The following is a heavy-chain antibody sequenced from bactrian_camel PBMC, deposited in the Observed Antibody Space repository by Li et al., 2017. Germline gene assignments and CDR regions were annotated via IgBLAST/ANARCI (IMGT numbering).Heavy chain of an antibody. CDR3: AARDRETCGSNWDALSKWAY. Sequence: VQLVESGGGSVQPGGSLRLSCEVSGWIYGRYCMGWYRQAPGKEREEVAKINGVGTITYRSDSMKGRFTISRDKGSNALYLQMSSLKPEDTAIYYCAARDRETCGSNWDALSKWAYWGQGTQVTVS. CDR1: GWIYGRYC. CDR2: INGVGTIT. J-gene: IGHJ4*01. D-gene: IGHD1*01. V-gene: IGHV3S54*01.